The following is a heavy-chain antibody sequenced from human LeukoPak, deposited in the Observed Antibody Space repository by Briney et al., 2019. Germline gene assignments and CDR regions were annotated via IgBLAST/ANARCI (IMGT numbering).Heavy chain of an antibody. CDR1: GGSISSYY. CDR2: IYYSGST. V-gene: IGHV4-59*01. J-gene: IGHJ4*02. CDR3: ARGSFSITPHFDY. Sequence: SETLSLTCTVSGGSISSYYWSWIRQPPGKGLGWIGYIYYSGSTNYNPSLKSRVTISVDTSKNQFSLKLSSVTAADTAVYYCARGSFSITPHFDYWGQGTLVTVSS. D-gene: IGHD3-10*01.